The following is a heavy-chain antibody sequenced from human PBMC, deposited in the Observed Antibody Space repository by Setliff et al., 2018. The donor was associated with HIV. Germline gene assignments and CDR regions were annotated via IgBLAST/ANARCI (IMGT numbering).Heavy chain of an antibody. CDR3: ARGRIAEAFDI. CDR2: ISGAGATT. CDR1: GGPISSDN. Sequence: TSETLSLTCAVSGGPISSDNWWTWVRQAPGKGLEWVAGISGAGATTYYADSVKGRFTISRDNSKNTLYLQMNSLRAEDTAVYYCARGRIAEAFDIWGQGTMVTVSS. V-gene: IGHV3-23*01. J-gene: IGHJ3*02. D-gene: IGHD6-6*01.